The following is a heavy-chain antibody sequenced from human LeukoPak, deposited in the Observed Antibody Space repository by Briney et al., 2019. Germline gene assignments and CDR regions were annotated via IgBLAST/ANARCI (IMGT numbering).Heavy chain of an antibody. CDR3: GQYFHSSEYYYRVGDFDY. J-gene: IGHJ4*02. Sequence: ASVKVSCKASGYTFTSYDINWVRQATGQGLEWMGWMNPNSGNTGYAQKFQGRVTMTTNTSISTAYMELSSLRSEDTAVDFGGQYFHSSEYYYRVGDFDYWGQGSLVTVSS. CDR1: GYTFTSYD. CDR2: MNPNSGNT. D-gene: IGHD3-10*01. V-gene: IGHV1-8*02.